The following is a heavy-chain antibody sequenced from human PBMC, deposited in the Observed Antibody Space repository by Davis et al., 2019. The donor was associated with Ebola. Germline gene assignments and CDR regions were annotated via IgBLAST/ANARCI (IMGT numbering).Heavy chain of an antibody. CDR3: ARWEYYDSSGYYTGGWFDP. V-gene: IGHV1-18*01. CDR2: ISAYNGNT. D-gene: IGHD3-22*01. CDR1: GGTFSSYG. Sequence: ASVKVSCKASGGTFSSYGISWVRQAPGQGLEWMGWISAYNGNTNYAQKLQGRVTMTTDTSTSTAYMELRSLRSDDTAVYYCARWEYYDSSGYYTGGWFDPWGQGTLVTVSS. J-gene: IGHJ5*02.